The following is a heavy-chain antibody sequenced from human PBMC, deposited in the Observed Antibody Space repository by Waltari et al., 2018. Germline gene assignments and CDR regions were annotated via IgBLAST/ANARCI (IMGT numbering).Heavy chain of an antibody. CDR3: VKGPYYYDSSGYYFDY. V-gene: IGHV4-39*01. J-gene: IGHJ4*02. Sequence: QLQLQESGPGLVKPSETLSLTCTVSGGSISSSSYYWGWIRQPPGKGLEWFGGIYYSGSTNYNPSPQSRVTITVDASNNQFSLKLSSVTVADTAVYYCVKGPYYYDSSGYYFDYWGQGTLVTVSS. CDR1: GGSISSSSYY. D-gene: IGHD3-22*01. CDR2: IYYSGST.